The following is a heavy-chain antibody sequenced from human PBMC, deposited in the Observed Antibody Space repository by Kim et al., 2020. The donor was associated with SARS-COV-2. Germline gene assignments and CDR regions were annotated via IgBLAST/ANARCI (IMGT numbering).Heavy chain of an antibody. V-gene: IGHV3-48*01. CDR1: GFTFSSYS. CDR3: AGRLDY. Sequence: GGSLRLSCAASGFTFSSYSMNWVRRAPGKGLEWISYISGSSSTIYYADSVKGRFSISRDNAKNSLYLQMNILRAEDTAIYFCAGRLDYWGQGVLVTVSS. CDR2: ISGSSSTI. J-gene: IGHJ4*02. D-gene: IGHD1-26*01.